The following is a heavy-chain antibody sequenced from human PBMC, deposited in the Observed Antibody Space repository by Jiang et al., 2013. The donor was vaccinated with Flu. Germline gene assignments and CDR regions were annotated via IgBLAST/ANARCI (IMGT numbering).Heavy chain of an antibody. CDR1: YTFTGYY. D-gene: IGHD3-22*01. V-gene: IGHV1-2*02. Sequence: YTFTGYYMHWVRQAPGQGLEWMGWINPNSGGTNYAQKFQGRVTMTRDTSISTAYMELSRLRSDDTAVYYCARDYYYDSSGYYLFDYWGQGTLVTVSS. CDR2: INPNSGGT. CDR3: ARDYYYDSSGYYLFDY. J-gene: IGHJ4*02.